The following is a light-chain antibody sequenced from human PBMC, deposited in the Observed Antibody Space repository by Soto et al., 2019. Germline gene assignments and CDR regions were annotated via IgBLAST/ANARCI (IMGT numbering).Light chain of an antibody. J-gene: IGKJ2*01. V-gene: IGKV4-1*01. CDR3: QQHFSPPFT. Sequence: DIVMTQSPDSLAVSLGERATINCKSSQSVLYSSNNKNHSAWYQQKPGQPPKLVFYWASTRESGVPDRFSGSGSGTDFTLTISSLQAEDVAIYYCQQHFSPPFTFGQGTNLEIK. CDR1: QSVLYSSNNKNH. CDR2: WAS.